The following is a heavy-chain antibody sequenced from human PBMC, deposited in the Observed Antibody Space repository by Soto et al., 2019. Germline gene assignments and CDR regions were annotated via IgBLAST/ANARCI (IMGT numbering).Heavy chain of an antibody. D-gene: IGHD3-10*01. CDR2: IYHSGST. Sequence: SSETLSLTCAVSGGSISSGGYSWSWIRQPPGKGLEWIGYIYHSGSTYYNPSLKSRVTISVDRSKNQFSLKLSSVTAADTAVYYCARGYGSGRNDAFDIWGQGTMVTVSS. CDR3: ARGYGSGRNDAFDI. CDR1: GGSISSGGYS. V-gene: IGHV4-30-2*01. J-gene: IGHJ3*02.